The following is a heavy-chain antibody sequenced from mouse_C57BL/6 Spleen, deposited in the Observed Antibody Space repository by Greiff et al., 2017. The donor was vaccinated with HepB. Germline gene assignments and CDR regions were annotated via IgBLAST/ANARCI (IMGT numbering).Heavy chain of an antibody. CDR2: IDPANGNT. CDR1: GFTIKNTY. CDR3: ARSMAEGDWFAY. J-gene: IGHJ3*01. Sequence: VQLQQSVAELVRPGASVKLSCTASGFTIKNTYMHWVKQRPEQGLEWIGRIDPANGNTKYDPKFQGKATITADTSSNTAYLQLSSLTSEDTAIYYCARSMAEGDWFAYWGQGTLVTVSA. D-gene: IGHD1-1*02. V-gene: IGHV14-3*01.